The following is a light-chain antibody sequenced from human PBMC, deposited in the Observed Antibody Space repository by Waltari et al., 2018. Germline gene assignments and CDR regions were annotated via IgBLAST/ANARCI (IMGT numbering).Light chain of an antibody. CDR3: QQFDSSSLT. CDR2: GAS. Sequence: EIVLTQSPGTLSLSPGERATLSCRASQTVNSAYLAWYQQIPGQAPRLLISGASSRATGIPDRFSGSGSGTDFTLTIDRLEPEDFAVYYCQQFDSSSLTFGGGTKVEIK. CDR1: QTVNSAY. J-gene: IGKJ4*01. V-gene: IGKV3-20*01.